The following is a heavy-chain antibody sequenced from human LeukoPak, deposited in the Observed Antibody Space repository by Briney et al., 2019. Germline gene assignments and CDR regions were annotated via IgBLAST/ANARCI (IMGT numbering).Heavy chain of an antibody. CDR1: GDSVSSSSAA. D-gene: IGHD6-6*01. CDR2: TYYRSKWYN. J-gene: IGHJ4*02. CDR3: ARAPLDAALDH. Sequence: SQTFSLTCAISGDSVSSSSAAWNSIRQSPSRGLEWLGRTYYRSKWYNDYAVSVKSRITINPDTSKNQFSLQLNSVTPEDTAVYYCARAPLDAALDHWGQGTLVTVSS. V-gene: IGHV6-1*01.